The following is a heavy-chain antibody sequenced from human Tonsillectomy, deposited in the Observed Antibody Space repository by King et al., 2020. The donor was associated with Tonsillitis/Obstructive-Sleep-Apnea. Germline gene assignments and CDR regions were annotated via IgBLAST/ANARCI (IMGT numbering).Heavy chain of an antibody. Sequence: VQLVESGGDVVQPGESLRLSCAASGLTVSSDYMSWVRQAPGKGLEWISVIYNGDNGGKAYYKNSVKGRFSLSRDNSKNTLYLQMDSLRVEDTAMYYCARGGWSTLDSWGPGTLVTVSS. D-gene: IGHD1-26*01. J-gene: IGHJ4*02. CDR2: IYNGDNGGKA. V-gene: IGHV3-66*01. CDR3: ARGGWSTLDS. CDR1: GLTVSSDY.